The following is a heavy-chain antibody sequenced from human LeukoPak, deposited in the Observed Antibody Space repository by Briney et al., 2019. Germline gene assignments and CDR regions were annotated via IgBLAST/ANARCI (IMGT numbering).Heavy chain of an antibody. D-gene: IGHD6-6*01. CDR2: INGSGST. J-gene: IGHJ4*02. Sequence: SETLSLTCAVYGGSFSGYYWSWIRQPPGKGLEWIGEINGSGSTNYNPSLKSRVTISVDTSKNQFSLKLSSVTAADTAVYYCASVAYSSSSIDYWGQGTLVTVSS. CDR3: ASVAYSSSSIDY. CDR1: GGSFSGYY. V-gene: IGHV4-34*01.